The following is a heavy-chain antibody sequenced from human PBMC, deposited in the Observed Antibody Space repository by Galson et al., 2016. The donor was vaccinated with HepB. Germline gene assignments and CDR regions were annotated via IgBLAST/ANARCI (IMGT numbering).Heavy chain of an antibody. D-gene: IGHD6-6*01. CDR2: IYWDDAR. V-gene: IGHV2-5*02. CDR3: ARHAVASRLGSLGAFDI. J-gene: IGHJ3*02. CDR1: GFSLSTSGVG. Sequence: PALVKPTQTLTLTCSFSGFSLSTSGVGVGWIRQPPGKALKWLALIYWDDARRYSPSLKSRLTIPKDTSKNQVVLTMTTLDPVDTATYFCARHAVASRLGSLGAFDIWGQGTMVTVSS.